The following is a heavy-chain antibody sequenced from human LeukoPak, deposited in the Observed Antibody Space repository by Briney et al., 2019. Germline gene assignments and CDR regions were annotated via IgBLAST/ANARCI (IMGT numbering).Heavy chain of an antibody. V-gene: IGHV1-69*06. Sequence: SVKVSCKASGGSFNAYAISWVRQAPGQGLEWMGGIIPIFGTSNYAQKFQGRVTITADKSTSTAYMELSSLRSEDTAVYYCARSPHYDFWSGQFDYWGQGTLVTVSS. CDR1: GGSFNAYA. CDR3: ARSPHYDFWSGQFDY. CDR2: IIPIFGTS. D-gene: IGHD3-3*01. J-gene: IGHJ4*02.